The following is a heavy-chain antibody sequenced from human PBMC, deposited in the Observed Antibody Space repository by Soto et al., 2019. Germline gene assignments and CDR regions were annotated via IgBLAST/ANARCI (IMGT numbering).Heavy chain of an antibody. Sequence: SETLSLTCTVSGGSISSGGYYWSWIRQHPGKGLEWIGYIYYSGSTYYKPSLKSRVTISVDTSKNQFSLKLSSVTAADTSVYYCARGLVVDRLGYFDYWGQGTLVTVSS. V-gene: IGHV4-31*03. CDR3: ARGLVVDRLGYFDY. D-gene: IGHD2-15*01. CDR1: GGSISSGGYY. CDR2: IYYSGST. J-gene: IGHJ4*02.